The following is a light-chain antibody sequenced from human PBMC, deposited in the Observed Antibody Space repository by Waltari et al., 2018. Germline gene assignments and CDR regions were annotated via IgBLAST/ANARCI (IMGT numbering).Light chain of an antibody. J-gene: IGLJ3*02. CDR3: QTGGHGTWV. CDR1: SGHSSNI. V-gene: IGLV4-69*01. CDR2: VKSDGSY. Sequence: QLVLTQSPSASASLGASVKLTCTLSSGHSSNIIAWLQQQPEKGPRYLMKVKSDGSYSKGDEMPDRFSGSSSGAERYLTISRLQSEDEADYYCQTGGHGTWVFGGGTKLTVL.